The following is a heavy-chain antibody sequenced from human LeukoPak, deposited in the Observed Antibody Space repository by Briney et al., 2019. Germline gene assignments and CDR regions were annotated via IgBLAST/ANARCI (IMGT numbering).Heavy chain of an antibody. Sequence: PGGSLRLSCAASGFTFSSYGMHWVRQAPGKGLEWVAVISYDGSNKYYADSVKGRFTISRDNSKNTLYLQMNSLRAEDTAVYYCAKDNIQLWFFGYWGQGTLVTVSS. V-gene: IGHV3-30*18. CDR2: ISYDGSNK. J-gene: IGHJ4*02. D-gene: IGHD5-18*01. CDR3: AKDNIQLWFFGY. CDR1: GFTFSSYG.